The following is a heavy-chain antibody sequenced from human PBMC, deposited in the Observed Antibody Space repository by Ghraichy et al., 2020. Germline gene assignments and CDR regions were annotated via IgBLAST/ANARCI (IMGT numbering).Heavy chain of an antibody. D-gene: IGHD2-2*01. Sequence: GESLNISCKGSGYSFTSYWIGWVRQMPGIGLEWMGIIYPGDSDTRYSPSFQGQVTISADKSISTAYLQWSSLKASDTAMYYCARHFYGVPAAPRGGWFDPWAREPWSPAPQ. CDR3: ARHFYGVPAAPRGGWFDP. CDR2: IYPGDSDT. V-gene: IGHV5-51*01. J-gene: IGHJ5*02. CDR1: GYSFTSYW.